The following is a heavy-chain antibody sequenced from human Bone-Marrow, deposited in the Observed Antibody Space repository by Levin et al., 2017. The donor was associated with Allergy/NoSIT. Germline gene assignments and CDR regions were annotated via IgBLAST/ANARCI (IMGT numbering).Heavy chain of an antibody. V-gene: IGHV3-66*01. Sequence: LSLTCAASGFTVGNNYVAWVRQAPGKGLDWISVIYSGGGIYYADSVKGRFTISRDKSKNTVYLQMNSLRVEDTAVYYCSSAPGFSDYWGQGTLVTVSS. CDR3: SSAPGFSDY. CDR2: IYSGGGI. J-gene: IGHJ4*02. CDR1: GFTVGNNY.